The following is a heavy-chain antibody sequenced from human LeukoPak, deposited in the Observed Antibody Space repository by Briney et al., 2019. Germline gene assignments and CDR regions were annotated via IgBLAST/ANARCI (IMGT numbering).Heavy chain of an antibody. V-gene: IGHV4-61*02. D-gene: IGHD3-10*01. Sequence: SQTLSLTCTVSGGSISSGSYYWNWIRQPAGKGLEWIGRIYTSGSTNYNPSLKSRVTVSVDTSKNQFSLKLSPVSAADTAVYYCAREGLNMVRGVIPKEAWGWFDSWGQGTLVTVSS. CDR2: IYTSGST. CDR1: GGSISSGSYY. CDR3: AREGLNMVRGVIPKEAWGWFDS. J-gene: IGHJ5*01.